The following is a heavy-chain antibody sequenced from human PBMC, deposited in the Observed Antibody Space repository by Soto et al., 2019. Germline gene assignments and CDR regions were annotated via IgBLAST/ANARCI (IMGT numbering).Heavy chain of an antibody. V-gene: IGHV3-33*01. CDR1: GFTFSSYG. J-gene: IGHJ6*02. Sequence: HPGGSLRLSCASSGFTFSSYGMHWVRQAPGKGLEWVAVIWYDGSNKYYADSVKGRFTISRDNSKNTLYLQMNSLRAEDTAVYYCARDQGDIVVVPADQPAEMRALKEYYYYGMDGWGQGTTVTVSS. D-gene: IGHD2-2*01. CDR2: IWYDGSNK. CDR3: ARDQGDIVVVPADQPAEMRALKEYYYYGMDG.